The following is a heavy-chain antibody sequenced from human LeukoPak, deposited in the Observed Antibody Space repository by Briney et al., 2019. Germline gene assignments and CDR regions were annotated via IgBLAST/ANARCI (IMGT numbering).Heavy chain of an antibody. CDR3: ARGQWYYYGSGSYSFDY. Sequence: PSETLSLTCTVSGGSISSTTYYWGWIRQPPGKGLEWIGSIYYSGSTYYNPSLKSRVTISVDTSKNQFSLKLSSVTAADTAVYYCARGQWYYYGSGSYSFDYWGQGTLVTVSS. J-gene: IGHJ4*02. V-gene: IGHV4-39*07. D-gene: IGHD3-10*01. CDR2: IYYSGST. CDR1: GGSISSTTYY.